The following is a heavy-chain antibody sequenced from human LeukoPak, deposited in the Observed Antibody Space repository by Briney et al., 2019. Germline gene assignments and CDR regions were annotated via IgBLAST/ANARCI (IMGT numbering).Heavy chain of an antibody. V-gene: IGHV4-39*07. CDR3: ARDSHYSSSSLYYYYYMDV. J-gene: IGHJ6*03. CDR2: IYYTGST. CDR1: GGSISSSSYY. Sequence: SETLSLTCSVSGGSISSSSYYWGWIRQPPGKGLEWIGNIYYTGSTYYNPSLKSRLNISIGTSENQFSLKLSSVTAADTAAYYCARDSHYSSSSLYYYYYMDVWGQGTLVTVSS. D-gene: IGHD6-6*01.